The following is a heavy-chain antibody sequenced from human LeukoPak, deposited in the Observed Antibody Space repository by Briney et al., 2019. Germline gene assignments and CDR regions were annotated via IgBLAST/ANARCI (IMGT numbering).Heavy chain of an antibody. Sequence: SQTLSLTCAISGDSVSSNSAAWNWIRQSPSRGLEWLGRTYYRSKWYNDYAVSVKSRITINPDTSKNQFSLQLNSVTPEDTAVYYCARDLISVYYDSSDAFDIWGQGTMVTVSS. D-gene: IGHD3-22*01. J-gene: IGHJ3*02. CDR2: TYYRSKWYN. V-gene: IGHV6-1*01. CDR3: ARDLISVYYDSSDAFDI. CDR1: GDSVSSNSAA.